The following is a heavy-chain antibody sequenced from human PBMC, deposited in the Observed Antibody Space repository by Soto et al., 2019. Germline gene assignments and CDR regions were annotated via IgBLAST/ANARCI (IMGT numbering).Heavy chain of an antibody. Sequence: QITLKESGPTLVKPTQTLTLTCTFSGFSLSTSGVGVGWIRQPPGKALEWLALIYSDDDKRCSPSLKSRLTITKDTSKNQVVLTMTNMDPLYTATYYCAHARGGIAAAGVDYWGQGTLVTVSS. CDR3: AHARGGIAAAGVDY. V-gene: IGHV2-5*02. CDR2: IYSDDDK. CDR1: GFSLSTSGVG. D-gene: IGHD6-13*01. J-gene: IGHJ4*02.